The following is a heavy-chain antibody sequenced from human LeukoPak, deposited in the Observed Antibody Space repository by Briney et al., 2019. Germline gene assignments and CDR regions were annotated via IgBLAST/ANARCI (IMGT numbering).Heavy chain of an antibody. V-gene: IGHV1-18*04. Sequence: ASVKVSCKASGYTFTGYYMHWVRQAPGQGLEWMGWISAYNGNTNYAQKLQGRVTMTTDTSTSTAYMELSSLRSEDTAVYYCARVYYGSGSYWFDYWGQGTLVTVSS. CDR1: GYTFTGYY. CDR3: ARVYYGSGSYWFDY. CDR2: ISAYNGNT. J-gene: IGHJ4*02. D-gene: IGHD3-10*01.